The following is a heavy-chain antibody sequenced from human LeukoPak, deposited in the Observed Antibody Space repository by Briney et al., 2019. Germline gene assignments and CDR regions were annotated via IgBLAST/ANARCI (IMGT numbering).Heavy chain of an antibody. CDR1: GFTFSSFV. CDR2: INNSGGST. CDR3: AKGEYYGYGRLYLHY. Sequence: PGGSLRLSCAPSGFTFSSFVMSWVRQAPGKGLEWVSTINNSGGSTYYADSVKGRFTISRDNSKNTLYLQMSSLRAEDTALYYCAKGEYYGYGRLYLHYWGQGTLVTVSS. J-gene: IGHJ4*02. V-gene: IGHV3-23*01. D-gene: IGHD3-16*01.